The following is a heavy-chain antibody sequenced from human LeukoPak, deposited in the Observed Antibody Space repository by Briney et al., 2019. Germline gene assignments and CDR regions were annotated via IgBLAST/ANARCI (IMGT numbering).Heavy chain of an antibody. CDR3: ATDRYDFWSGSTGPRFDH. J-gene: IGHJ5*02. V-gene: IGHV1-24*01. D-gene: IGHD3-3*01. CDR1: GYTLTELS. CDR2: FDPEDGET. Sequence: ASVKVSCKVSGYTLTELSMHWVRQAPGKGLEWMGGFDPEDGETIYAQKFQGRVTMTEDTSTDTAYMELSSLRSGDTAVYYCATDRYDFWSGSTGPRFDHWGQGTLVTVSS.